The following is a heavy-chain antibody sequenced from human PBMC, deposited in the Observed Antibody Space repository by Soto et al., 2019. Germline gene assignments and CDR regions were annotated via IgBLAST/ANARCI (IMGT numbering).Heavy chain of an antibody. CDR1: GYTFTSYD. Sequence: DSVKVSCKASGYTFTSYDINWVRQATGQGLEWMGWMNPNSGNTGYAQKFQGRVTMTRNTSISTAYMELSSLRSEDTAVYYCARGAYYYDSSGYYYFDYWRQGTLVTVSS. D-gene: IGHD3-22*01. CDR2: MNPNSGNT. V-gene: IGHV1-8*01. CDR3: ARGAYYYDSSGYYYFDY. J-gene: IGHJ4*02.